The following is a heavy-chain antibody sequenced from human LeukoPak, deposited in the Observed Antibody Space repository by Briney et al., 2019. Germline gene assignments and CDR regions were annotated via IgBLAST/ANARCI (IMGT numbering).Heavy chain of an antibody. Sequence: PGGSLRVSCAASGFTFSSYATIWVRQAPGEGLEWVSLISDSGSSTYYADSVKGRFTISRDNSKNTVYLQMNSLRAEDTAVYYCAKGVSGYGSGRPFDYWGQGTLVTVSS. D-gene: IGHD3-10*01. CDR3: AKGVSGYGSGRPFDY. V-gene: IGHV3-23*01. CDR2: ISDSGSST. J-gene: IGHJ4*02. CDR1: GFTFSSYA.